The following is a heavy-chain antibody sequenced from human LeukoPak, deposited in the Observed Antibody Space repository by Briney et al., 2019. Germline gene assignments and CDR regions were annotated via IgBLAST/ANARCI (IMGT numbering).Heavy chain of an antibody. Sequence: SVKVSCKASGGTFSSYAISWVRQAPGQGLEWMGGIIPIFGTANYAQKFQGRVTITTDESTSTVYMELSSLRSEDTAVYYCARVRSATMVRGPLGGMDVWGQGTTVTVSS. CDR1: GGTFSSYA. D-gene: IGHD3-10*01. CDR2: IIPIFGTA. CDR3: ARVRSATMVRGPLGGMDV. J-gene: IGHJ6*02. V-gene: IGHV1-69*05.